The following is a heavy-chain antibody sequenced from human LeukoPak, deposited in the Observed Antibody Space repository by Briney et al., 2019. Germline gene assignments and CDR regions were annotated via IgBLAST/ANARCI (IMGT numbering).Heavy chain of an antibody. CDR1: GYTFTSYG. CDR2: ISAYNGNA. CDR3: ARDRTGSSSWYRGCEY. Sequence: ASVKVSCKASGYTFTSYGISWVRRAPGQGLEWMGWISAYNGNANYAQKLQGRVTMTTDTPTSTAYMELRSLRSDDTAVYYCARDRTGSSSWYRGCEYWGRGTLVTVSS. D-gene: IGHD6-13*01. V-gene: IGHV1-18*01. J-gene: IGHJ4*02.